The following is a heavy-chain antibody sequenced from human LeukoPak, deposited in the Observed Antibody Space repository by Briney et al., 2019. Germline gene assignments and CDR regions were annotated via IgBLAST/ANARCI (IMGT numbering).Heavy chain of an antibody. Sequence: SETLSLTCTVSGGSISSSSYYWGWIRQPPGKGLEWIGSIYYSGSTYYNPSLKSRVTISVDTSKNQFSLKLSSVTAADTAVYYCAREDDYSNYYFDYWGQGTLVTVSS. V-gene: IGHV4-39*07. J-gene: IGHJ4*02. D-gene: IGHD4-11*01. CDR1: GGSISSSSYY. CDR3: AREDDYSNYYFDY. CDR2: IYYSGST.